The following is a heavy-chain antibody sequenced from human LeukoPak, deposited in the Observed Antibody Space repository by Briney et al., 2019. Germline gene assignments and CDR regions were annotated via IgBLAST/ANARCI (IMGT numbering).Heavy chain of an antibody. V-gene: IGHV1-18*01. CDR2: ISAYNGNT. D-gene: IGHD3-10*01. CDR3: SMVRGVDNWFDP. J-gene: IGHJ5*02. CDR1: GYTFTSYG. Sequence: ASVKVSCKASGYTFTSYGISWVRQAPGQGLEWMGWISAYNGNTNYAQKLQGRVTMTTDTSTSTAYMELRSLRSDDTAVYYCSMVRGVDNWFDPWGQGTLVTVSS.